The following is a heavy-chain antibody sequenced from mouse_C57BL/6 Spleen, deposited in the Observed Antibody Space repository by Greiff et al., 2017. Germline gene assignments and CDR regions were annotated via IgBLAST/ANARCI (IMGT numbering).Heavy chain of an antibody. CDR1: GYAFSSSW. D-gene: IGHD1-1*01. V-gene: IGHV1-82*01. CDR2: IYPGDGDT. J-gene: IGHJ4*01. Sequence: VQLQQSGPELVKPGASVKISCKASGYAFSSSWMNWVKQRPGKGLEWIGRIYPGDGDTNYNGKFKGKATLTADKSSSTAYMQLSSLTSEDSAVYFCAREGVYYGSSCYYAMDYWGQGTSVTVSS. CDR3: AREGVYYGSSCYYAMDY.